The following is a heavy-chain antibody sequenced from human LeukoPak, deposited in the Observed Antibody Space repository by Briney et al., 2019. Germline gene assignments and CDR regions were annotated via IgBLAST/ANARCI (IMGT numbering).Heavy chain of an antibody. CDR2: FDPEDGET. V-gene: IGHV1-24*01. Sequence: ASVKVSCKVSGYTLTELSMHWVRQAPGKGLEWMGGFDPEDGETIYAQKFQGRVTMIEDTSTDTAYMELSSLRSEDTAVYYCATRGKKYYDFWSGSFRDWFDPWGQGTLVTVSS. J-gene: IGHJ5*02. D-gene: IGHD3-3*01. CDR1: GYTLTELS. CDR3: ATRGKKYYDFWSGSFRDWFDP.